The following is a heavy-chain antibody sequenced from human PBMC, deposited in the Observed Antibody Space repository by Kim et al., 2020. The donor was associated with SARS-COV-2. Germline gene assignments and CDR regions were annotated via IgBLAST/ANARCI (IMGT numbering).Heavy chain of an antibody. CDR2: ISSSSSYI. J-gene: IGHJ6*02. CDR3: ARAGPIGSGNTRYYYYYGMDV. D-gene: IGHD3-10*01. Sequence: GGSLRLSCAASGFTFSSYSMNWVRQAPGKGLEWVSSISSSSSYIYYADSVKGRFTISRDNAKNSLYLQMNSLRAEDTAVYYCARAGPIGSGNTRYYYYYGMDVWGQGTTVTVSS. V-gene: IGHV3-21*01. CDR1: GFTFSSYS.